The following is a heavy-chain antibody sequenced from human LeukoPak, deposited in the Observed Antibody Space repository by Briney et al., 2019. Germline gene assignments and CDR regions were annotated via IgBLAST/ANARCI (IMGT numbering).Heavy chain of an antibody. Sequence: GGSLRLSCAASGFTFSTYWMSWVRQAPGKGLEWVANIKQDGGEKYYVDSVKGRFTVSRDNAKNSLYLQMNSLRAEDTAVYYCARVSSGWYQVFFDYWGQGTLVTVSS. V-gene: IGHV3-7*03. CDR1: GFTFSTYW. CDR3: ARVSSGWYQVFFDY. J-gene: IGHJ4*02. CDR2: IKQDGGEK. D-gene: IGHD6-19*01.